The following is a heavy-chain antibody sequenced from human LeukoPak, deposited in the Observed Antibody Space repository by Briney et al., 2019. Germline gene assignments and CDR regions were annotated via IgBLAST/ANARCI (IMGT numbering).Heavy chain of an antibody. D-gene: IGHD2-8*01. Sequence: PSETLSLTCTVSRGSISSYYWSWIRQPPGKGLEWIGYIYYSGSTNYNPSLKSRVTISVDTSKNQFSLKLSSVTAADTAVYYCARVSGYCPDGVCRFDYWGQGKLVTVSS. V-gene: IGHV4-59*08. CDR2: IYYSGST. J-gene: IGHJ4*02. CDR3: ARVSGYCPDGVCRFDY. CDR1: RGSISSYY.